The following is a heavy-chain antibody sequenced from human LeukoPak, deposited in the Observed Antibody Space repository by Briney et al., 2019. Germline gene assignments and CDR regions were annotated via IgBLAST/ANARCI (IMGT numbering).Heavy chain of an antibody. V-gene: IGHV4-30-4*01. CDR2: IYYSGST. D-gene: IGHD4/OR15-4a*01. Sequence: SQTLSLTCTVSGGSISSGDYYWSWIRQPPGKGLEWIGYIYYSGSTYYNPSLKSRVTISVDMSKNQFSLKLSSVTAADTAVYYCASVIADYGGEWFDPWGQGTLVTVSS. J-gene: IGHJ5*02. CDR3: ASVIADYGGEWFDP. CDR1: GGSISSGDYY.